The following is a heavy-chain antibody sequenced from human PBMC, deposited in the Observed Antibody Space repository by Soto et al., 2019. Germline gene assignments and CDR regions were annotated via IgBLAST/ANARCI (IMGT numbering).Heavy chain of an antibody. CDR1: GFTFSSYG. D-gene: IGHD1-26*01. CDR3: ARDEAWWELRY. V-gene: IGHV3-33*01. CDR2: IWYDGSNK. Sequence: QVQLVESGGGVVQPGRSLRLSCAASGFTFSSYGMHWVRQAPGKGLEWVAVIWYDGSNKYYADSVKGRFTISRDNSKNALYLQMNSLRAEDRAVYYCARDEAWWELRYWGQGTLVTVSS. J-gene: IGHJ4*02.